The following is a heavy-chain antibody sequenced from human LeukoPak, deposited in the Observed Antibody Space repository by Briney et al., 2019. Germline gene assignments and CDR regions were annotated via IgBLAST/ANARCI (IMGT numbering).Heavy chain of an antibody. CDR2: INHSGST. Sequence: SETLSLTCAVYGGSFSGYYWSWIRQPPGKGLEWIGEINHSGSTNYNPSLKSRVTISVDTSKNQFSLKLSSVTAADTAVYYCARAVGKYSGYGRPKYFDYWGQGTLVTVSS. J-gene: IGHJ4*02. CDR1: GGSFSGYY. V-gene: IGHV4-34*01. CDR3: ARAVGKYSGYGRPKYFDY. D-gene: IGHD5-12*01.